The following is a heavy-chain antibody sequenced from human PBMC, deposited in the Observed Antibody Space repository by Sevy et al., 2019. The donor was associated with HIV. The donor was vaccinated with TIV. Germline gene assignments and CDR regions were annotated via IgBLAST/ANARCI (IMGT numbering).Heavy chain of an antibody. D-gene: IGHD6-13*01. J-gene: IGHJ4*02. Sequence: ASVKVSCKASGRTFSNYAISWVRQAPGQGLEWMGGIIPMVGTANYVQKFQGRVTITADESTSTAYMELSSLRSEDTAVYYCAKSISWYASFDSWGQRTLVTVSS. CDR1: GRTFSNYA. V-gene: IGHV1-69*13. CDR3: AKSISWYASFDS. CDR2: IIPMVGTA.